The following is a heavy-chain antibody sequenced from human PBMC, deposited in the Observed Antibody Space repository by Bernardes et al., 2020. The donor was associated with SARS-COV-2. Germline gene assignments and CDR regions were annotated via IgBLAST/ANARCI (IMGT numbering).Heavy chain of an antibody. V-gene: IGHV4-61*01. CDR1: GGSVRSGSYY. Sequence: SETLSLTCTVSGGSVRSGSYYWSWIRQPPGKGLEWIGYIYYSGSTNYNPSLKSRVTISVDTSKNQFSLKLSSVTAADTAVYYCARAYYDSSGYYGYFQHWGQGTLVTVSS. CDR2: IYYSGST. CDR3: ARAYYDSSGYYGYFQH. D-gene: IGHD3-22*01. J-gene: IGHJ1*01.